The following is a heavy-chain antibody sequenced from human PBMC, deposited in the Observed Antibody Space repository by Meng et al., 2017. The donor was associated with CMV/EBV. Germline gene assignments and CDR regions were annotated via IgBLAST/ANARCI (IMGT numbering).Heavy chain of an antibody. CDR1: GFTFSSYA. CDR2: ISYDGSNK. J-gene: IGHJ4*02. Sequence: ASGFTFSSYAMHWVPQAPGKGLEWVAVISYDGSNKYYADSVKGRFTISRDNSKNTLYLQMNSLRAEDTAVYYCAREEGTTDSYYFDYWGQGTLVTVSS. D-gene: IGHD4-11*01. V-gene: IGHV3-30*04. CDR3: AREEGTTDSYYFDY.